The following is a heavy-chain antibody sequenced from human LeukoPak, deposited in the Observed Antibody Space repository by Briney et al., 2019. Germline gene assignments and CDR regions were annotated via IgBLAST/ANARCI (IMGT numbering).Heavy chain of an antibody. Sequence: SETLSLTCTVSGDSSSRYYWSWIRQPPGKGLEWIGYISYIWSTKYNPSLRSRVTISEDVSKNQFSLKLSSVTAADTGVYYCARGGAVVGFGYFDYWGQGTLVTVSS. D-gene: IGHD2-2*01. CDR2: ISYIWST. J-gene: IGHJ4*02. CDR3: ARGGAVVGFGYFDY. V-gene: IGHV4-59*01. CDR1: GDSSSRYY.